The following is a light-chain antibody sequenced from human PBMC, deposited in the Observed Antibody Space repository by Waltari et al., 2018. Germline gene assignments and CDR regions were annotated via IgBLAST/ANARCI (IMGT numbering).Light chain of an antibody. Sequence: QSVLTQPPSASGLPGQRVIISCSGTSFNIGYNFVFWYHQNPGAAPKLLIYRNDHLTSGVPDGFSGSKSGTSASLAISGLRSVDEGDYYCAAWDGSVSAHVVFGGGTSVTVL. CDR2: RND. CDR3: AAWDGSVSAHVV. V-gene: IGLV1-47*01. CDR1: SFNIGYNF. J-gene: IGLJ2*01.